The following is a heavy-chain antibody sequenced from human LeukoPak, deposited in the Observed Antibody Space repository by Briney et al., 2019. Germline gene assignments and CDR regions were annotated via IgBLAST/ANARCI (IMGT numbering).Heavy chain of an antibody. Sequence: PGGSLRLTCSVSGFTFINYAMNWVRQAPGKGLDWVSAISQLGDYIYYAESVKGRFTISRDNSKNKVYLQMNGLGAEDTGVYYCAKGGGFDWLNYYYMDVWGKGTTVIISS. CDR2: ISQLGDYI. V-gene: IGHV3-23*01. D-gene: IGHD3-9*01. CDR1: GFTFINYA. CDR3: AKGGGFDWLNYYYMDV. J-gene: IGHJ6*03.